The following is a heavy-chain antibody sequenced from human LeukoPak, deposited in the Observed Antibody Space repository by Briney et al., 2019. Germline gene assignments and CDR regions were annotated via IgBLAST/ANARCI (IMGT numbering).Heavy chain of an antibody. J-gene: IGHJ2*01. D-gene: IGHD4-17*01. CDR3: ARNRTVTDWFFDL. V-gene: IGHV4-39*01. Sequence: SETLSLTCTVSGGAISSSSHYWGWIRQPPGKGLEWIGSIYNSGSIVYNPSLKSRVAISVDTSRNQFSLKLNSVTASDTAVYYCARNRTVTDWFFDLWGRGTLVTVSS. CDR1: GGAISSSSHY. CDR2: IYNSGSI.